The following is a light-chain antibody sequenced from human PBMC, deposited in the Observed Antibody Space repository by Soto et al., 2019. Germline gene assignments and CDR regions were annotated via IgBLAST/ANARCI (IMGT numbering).Light chain of an antibody. CDR2: EVS. J-gene: IGLJ3*02. V-gene: IGLV2-8*01. CDR3: SSYAGSNNLV. CDR1: NSDVGTYEL. Sequence: QSALTQPASVSGSPGQSITISCTGTNSDVGTYELVSWYQQHPGRAPKLMIYEVSKRPSGVPDRFSGSKSGNTASLTVSGLQAEDEADYYCSSYAGSNNLVFGGGTKLTVL.